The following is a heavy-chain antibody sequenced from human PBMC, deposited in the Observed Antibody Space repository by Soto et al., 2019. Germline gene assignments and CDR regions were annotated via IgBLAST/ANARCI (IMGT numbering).Heavy chain of an antibody. CDR1: GYTFTIYG. CDR2: TSPDNGNT. J-gene: IGHJ6*02. Sequence: QVQLVQSGGEVKKPGASVKVSCKASGYTFTIYGINWVRQAPGQGLEWMGWTSPDNGNTNYAQKLQGRVTMTTDTSTSTAHMELRGLRSDDTAVYYCARALGYSGYAGMDVWGQGTTVTVS. CDR3: ARALGYSGYAGMDV. V-gene: IGHV1-18*01. D-gene: IGHD5-12*01.